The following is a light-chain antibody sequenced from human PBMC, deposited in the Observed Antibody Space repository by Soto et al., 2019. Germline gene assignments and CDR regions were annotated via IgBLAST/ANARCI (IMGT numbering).Light chain of an antibody. V-gene: IGLV1-40*01. Sequence: QSVLTQPPSVSGAPGQRVTISCTGSSSDIGAGYDVHWYQQLPKTAPKLLIYGNNNRPSGVPDRFSGSKSGTSAYLAVTGLQAEDEAYYCCQSHDSSLSAWVFGGGTKLTVL. J-gene: IGLJ3*02. CDR1: SSDIGAGYD. CDR2: GNN. CDR3: QSHDSSLSAWV.